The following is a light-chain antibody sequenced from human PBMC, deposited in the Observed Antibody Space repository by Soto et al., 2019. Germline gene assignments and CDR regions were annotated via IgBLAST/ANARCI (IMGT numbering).Light chain of an antibody. V-gene: IGKV1-6*01. CDR3: QQDYRYPLT. J-gene: IGKJ4*01. CDR1: QGISDD. Sequence: AIQMTQSPSSLSASVGDSVTITCRASQGISDDLGWYQQKPGKAPTLLLYAASSCERGVPSRFSGRGSGTDFTLTISSLQPEEFATDYCQQDYRYPLTFGGGTKVEIK. CDR2: AAS.